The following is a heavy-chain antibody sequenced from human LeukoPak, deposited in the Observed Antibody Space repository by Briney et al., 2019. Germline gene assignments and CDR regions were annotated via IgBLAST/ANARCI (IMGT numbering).Heavy chain of an antibody. J-gene: IGHJ4*02. Sequence: KPGGSLRLSCAASGFTFSSYSMNWVRQAPGKGLEWVSSISSSSSYIYYADSVEGRFTISRDNAKNSLYLQMNSLRAEDTAVYYCARAFPPFRWFREPPHLDYWGQGTLVTVSS. CDR2: ISSSSSYI. CDR3: ARAFPPFRWFREPPHLDY. CDR1: GFTFSSYS. V-gene: IGHV3-21*01. D-gene: IGHD3-10*01.